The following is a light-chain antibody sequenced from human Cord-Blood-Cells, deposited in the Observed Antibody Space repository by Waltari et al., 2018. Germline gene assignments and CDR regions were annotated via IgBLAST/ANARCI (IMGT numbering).Light chain of an antibody. CDR3: SSYTSSSTWV. CDR1: SSDVGGYNY. CDR2: DVS. J-gene: IGLJ3*02. Sequence: QSALTQPASVSGSPGQSITISCTGTSSDVGGYNYVSWYQQHPGNAPKLVIYDVSNLPAGVSNRFSGSKSGNTASLTISGLQAEYEADYYCSSYTSSSTWVFGGGTKLTVL. V-gene: IGLV2-14*01.